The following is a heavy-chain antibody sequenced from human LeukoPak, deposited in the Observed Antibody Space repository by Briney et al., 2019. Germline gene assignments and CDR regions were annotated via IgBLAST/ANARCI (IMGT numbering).Heavy chain of an antibody. CDR2: IYYSGST. D-gene: IGHD1-20*01. Sequence: PSQTLSLTCTVSGGSISSGDYSWSWIRQPPGKGLEWIGYIYYSGSTYYNPSLKSRVTISVDTSKNQFSLKLSSVTAADTAVYYCARAGITGTAFDYWGQGTLVTVSS. CDR1: GGSISSGDYS. J-gene: IGHJ4*02. V-gene: IGHV4-30-4*01. CDR3: ARAGITGTAFDY.